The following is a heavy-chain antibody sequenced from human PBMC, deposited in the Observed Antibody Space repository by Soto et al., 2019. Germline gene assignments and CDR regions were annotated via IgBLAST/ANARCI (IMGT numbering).Heavy chain of an antibody. CDR2: IIPILGIA. CDR3: ASFRDCSSTSCYNYYYGMDV. D-gene: IGHD2-2*02. CDR1: GGTFSSYT. Sequence: SVKVSCKASGGTFSSYTISWVRQAPGQGLEWMGRIIPILGIANYAQKFQGRVTITADESTSTAYMELSSLRSEDTAVYYCASFRDCSSTSCYNYYYGMDVWGQGTTVTVSS. J-gene: IGHJ6*02. V-gene: IGHV1-69*02.